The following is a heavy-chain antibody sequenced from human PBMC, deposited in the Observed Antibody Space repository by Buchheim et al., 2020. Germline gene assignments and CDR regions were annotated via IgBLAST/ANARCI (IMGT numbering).Heavy chain of an antibody. D-gene: IGHD2-2*01. CDR2: ISYDGSNK. CDR1: VFTFSSYA. CDR3: ARDALLYCSSTSCSSGFDY. Sequence: QVQLVESGGGVVQPGRSLRLSCAASVFTFSSYAMHWVRQAPGKGLEWVAVISYDGSNKYYADSVKGRFTISRDNSKNTLYLQMNSLRAEDTAVYYCARDALLYCSSTSCSSGFDYWGQGTL. J-gene: IGHJ4*02. V-gene: IGHV3-30*04.